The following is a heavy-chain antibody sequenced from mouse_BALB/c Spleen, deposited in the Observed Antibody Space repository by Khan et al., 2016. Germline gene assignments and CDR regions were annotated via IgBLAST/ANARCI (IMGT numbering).Heavy chain of an antibody. V-gene: IGHV14-3*02. Sequence: EVQLQESGAELVKPGASVKLSCTASGFNIKDTYMHWVKQRPEQGLEWIGRIDPAHGNTKYDPKFQGKATITADTSSNTAYLQLSSLTSEDTAVYYCARSPYDYDVGFAYVGQGTLVTVSA. CDR2: IDPAHGNT. J-gene: IGHJ3*01. D-gene: IGHD2-4*01. CDR1: GFNIKDTY. CDR3: ARSPYDYDVGFAY.